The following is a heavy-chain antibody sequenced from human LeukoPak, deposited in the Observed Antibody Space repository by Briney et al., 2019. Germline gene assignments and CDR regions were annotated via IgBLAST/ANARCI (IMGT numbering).Heavy chain of an antibody. D-gene: IGHD4-17*01. V-gene: IGHV3-48*01. Sequence: GGSLRLSCAASGFTFSSYSMNWVRQAPGKGLEWVSYISSSSSTIYYADSVKGRFTISRDNAKNSLYLQMTSLRADDTAVYYCASHGDYVYNWFDPWGQGTLVTVSS. J-gene: IGHJ5*02. CDR3: ASHGDYVYNWFDP. CDR2: ISSSSSTI. CDR1: GFTFSSYS.